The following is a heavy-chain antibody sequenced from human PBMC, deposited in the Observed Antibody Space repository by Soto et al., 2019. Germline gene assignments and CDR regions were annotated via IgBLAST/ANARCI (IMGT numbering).Heavy chain of an antibody. J-gene: IGHJ6*02. D-gene: IGHD1-20*01. CDR3: ARDVDNWSRVHYYYYGMDV. CDR1: GFTFSSYA. Sequence: GGSLRLSCAASGFTFSSYAMHWVRQAPGKGLEWVAVISYDGSNKYYADSVKGRFTISRDNSKNTLYLQMNSLRAEDTAVYYCARDVDNWSRVHYYYYGMDVWGQGTTVTVSS. V-gene: IGHV3-30-3*01. CDR2: ISYDGSNK.